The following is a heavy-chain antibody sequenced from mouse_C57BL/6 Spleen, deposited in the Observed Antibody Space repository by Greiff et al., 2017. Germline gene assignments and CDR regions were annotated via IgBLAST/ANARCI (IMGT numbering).Heavy chain of an antibody. Sequence: EVKVEESGPGLVKPSQSLSLTCSVTGYSITSGYYWNWIRQFPGNKLEWMGYISYDGSNNYNPSLKNRISITRDTSKNQFFLKLNSVTTEDTATYYCARENYYYAMDYWGQGTSVTVSS. CDR1: GYSITSGYY. CDR2: ISYDGSN. CDR3: ARENYYYAMDY. J-gene: IGHJ4*01. V-gene: IGHV3-6*01. D-gene: IGHD1-1*01.